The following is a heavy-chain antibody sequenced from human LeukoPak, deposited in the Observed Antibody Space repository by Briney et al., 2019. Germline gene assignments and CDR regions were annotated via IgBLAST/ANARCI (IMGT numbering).Heavy chain of an antibody. CDR2: VNSDGSNT. Sequence: SGGSLRLSCVASGNYWMHWVRQAPGKGLVWVSRVNSDGSNTYYADSVKGRFTISRDNAKNTLYLQMNSLRAEDTAVYYCATPRGDYYYGMDVWGLGTTVTVSS. CDR1: GNYW. D-gene: IGHD3-10*01. J-gene: IGHJ6*02. CDR3: ATPRGDYYYGMDV. V-gene: IGHV3-74*01.